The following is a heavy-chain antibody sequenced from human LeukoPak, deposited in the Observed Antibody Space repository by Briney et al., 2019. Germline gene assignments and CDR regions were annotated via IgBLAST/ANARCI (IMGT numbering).Heavy chain of an antibody. CDR2: INPNSGGT. CDR3: ARSSGWKYNIDY. J-gene: IGHJ4*02. CDR1: GYTFNGYY. Sequence: ASVKVSCKASGYTFNGYYKHWVRQAPGQGLEWMGWINPNSGGTNYAQKFQGRVTMTRDTSISTAYMELRRLRSDDTAMYYCARSSGWKYNIDYWGQGTLVTVSS. D-gene: IGHD6-19*01. V-gene: IGHV1-2*02.